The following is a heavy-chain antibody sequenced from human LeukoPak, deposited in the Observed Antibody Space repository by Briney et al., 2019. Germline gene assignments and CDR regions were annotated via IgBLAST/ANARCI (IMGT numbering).Heavy chain of an antibody. D-gene: IGHD6-13*01. V-gene: IGHV3-73*01. CDR3: TSSRSSTWQFDY. CDR2: IRSKANSYAT. J-gene: IGHJ4*02. Sequence: GGSLRLSCAASGFTFSGSAMHWVRQASGKGLEWVGRIRSKANSYATPYAASVKGRFTISRDDSKNTAYLQMNSLKTEDTAVYYCTSSRSSTWQFDYWGQGTLVTVSS. CDR1: GFTFSGSA.